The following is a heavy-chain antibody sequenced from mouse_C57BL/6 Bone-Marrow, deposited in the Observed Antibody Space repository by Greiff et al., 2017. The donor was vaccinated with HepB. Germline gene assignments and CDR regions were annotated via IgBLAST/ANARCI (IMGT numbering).Heavy chain of an antibody. CDR2: IDPETGGT. V-gene: IGHV1-15*01. Sequence: QVQLQQSGAELVRPGASVTLSCKASGYTFTDYEMHWVKQTPVHGLEWIGAIDPETGGTAYNQKFKGKAILTADTSSSTAYMELRSLTSEDSAVYSCSLYYGRFAYWGQGTLVTVSA. D-gene: IGHD1-1*01. CDR3: SLYYGRFAY. CDR1: GYTFTDYE. J-gene: IGHJ3*01.